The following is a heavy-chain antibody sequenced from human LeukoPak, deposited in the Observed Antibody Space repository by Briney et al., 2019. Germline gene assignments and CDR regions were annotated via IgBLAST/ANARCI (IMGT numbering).Heavy chain of an antibody. CDR1: GGPISSGGYS. CDR3: ASGGVTTDYFDY. D-gene: IGHD4-17*01. V-gene: IGHV4-30-2*01. J-gene: IGHJ4*02. Sequence: PSETLSLTCAVSGGPISSGGYSWSWIRQPPGKGLERIGYIYHSGSTYYNPSLKSRVTISVDRSKNQFSLKLSSVTAADTAVYYCASGGVTTDYFDYWGQGTLVTVSS. CDR2: IYHSGST.